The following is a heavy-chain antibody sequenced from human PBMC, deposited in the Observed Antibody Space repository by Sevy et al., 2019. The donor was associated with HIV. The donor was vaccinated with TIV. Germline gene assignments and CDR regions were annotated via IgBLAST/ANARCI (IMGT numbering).Heavy chain of an antibody. V-gene: IGHV3-23*01. D-gene: IGHD3-22*01. J-gene: IGHJ3*02. CDR2: ISGSGTT. CDR1: GFTFGSYA. Sequence: GGSLRLSCAASGFTFGSYAMTWVRQAPGKGLEWVSGISGSGTTYYADSVKGRFTISRDNSKSTLFLHLNSLRADDTAVYYCTKYQPNYYDSLSDAFDMRGQGTMVTVSS. CDR3: TKYQPNYYDSLSDAFDM.